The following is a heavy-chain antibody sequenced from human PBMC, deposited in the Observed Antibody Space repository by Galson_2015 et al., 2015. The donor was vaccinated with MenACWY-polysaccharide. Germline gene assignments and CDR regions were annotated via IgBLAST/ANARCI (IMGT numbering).Heavy chain of an antibody. V-gene: IGHV3-30*18. CDR2: ISYDGSNK. Sequence: SLRLSCAASGFTFSSYGMHWVRQAPGKGLEWVAVISYDGSNKYYADSVKSRFTISRDNSKNTLYLQMNSLRAEDTAVYYCAKDELGVWGQGTTVTVSS. J-gene: IGHJ6*02. CDR1: GFTFSSYG. CDR3: AKDELGV.